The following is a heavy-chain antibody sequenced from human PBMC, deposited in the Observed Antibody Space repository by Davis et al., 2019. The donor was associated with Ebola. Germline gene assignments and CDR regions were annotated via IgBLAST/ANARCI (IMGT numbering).Heavy chain of an antibody. CDR1: GGSISNRNYY. J-gene: IGHJ4*02. V-gene: IGHV4-39*01. CDR3: ARLTIASAPDVIDY. Sequence: MPSETLSLTCTVSGGSISNRNYYWAWIRQPPGKGLEWIGSFYYSGSTYYNPSLKSRVTISVDTSKSQLSLKLSSVTAADTAVYYCARLTIASAPDVIDYWGQGSLVVVSP. CDR2: FYYSGST. D-gene: IGHD6-13*01.